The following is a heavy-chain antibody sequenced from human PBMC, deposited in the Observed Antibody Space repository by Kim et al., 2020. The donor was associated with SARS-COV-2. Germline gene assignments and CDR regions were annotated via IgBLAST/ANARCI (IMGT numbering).Heavy chain of an antibody. D-gene: IGHD6-6*01. CDR3: ARDRGGAARPGAFDI. J-gene: IGHJ3*02. Sequence: GGSLRLSCAASGFTFSSYAMHWVRQAPGKGLEWVAVISYDGSNKYYADSVKGRFTISRDNSKNTLYLQMNSLRAEDTAVYYCARDRGGAARPGAFDIWGQGTMVTVSS. CDR2: ISYDGSNK. V-gene: IGHV3-30-3*01. CDR1: GFTFSSYA.